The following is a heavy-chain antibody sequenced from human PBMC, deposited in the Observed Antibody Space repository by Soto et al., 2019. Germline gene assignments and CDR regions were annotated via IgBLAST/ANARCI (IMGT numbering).Heavy chain of an antibody. V-gene: IGHV1-18*01. J-gene: IGHJ6*02. CDR2: ISPYDDAT. CDR3: ARGGYYDNNWVKLSHYGLDV. CDR1: GYTFIRYG. Sequence: QVQLVQSAGEMKKPGASVQVSCKASGYTFIRYGITWVRQAPGQGFEWMGWISPYDDATIYAQKLQGRCTMPADTSPALVNRTLRSLQADDTAVYYCARGGYYDNNWVKLSHYGLDVWGQGTSVTVSS. D-gene: IGHD3-16*01.